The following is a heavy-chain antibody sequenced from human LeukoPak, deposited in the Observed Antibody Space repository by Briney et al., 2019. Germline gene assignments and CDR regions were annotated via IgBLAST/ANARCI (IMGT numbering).Heavy chain of an antibody. CDR1: GFTFSSYS. V-gene: IGHV3-21*01. CDR3: ARARGVPAAIVCFDP. CDR2: ISSSSSYI. D-gene: IGHD2-2*02. J-gene: IGHJ5*02. Sequence: GGSLRLSCAASGFTFSSYSMNWVRQAPGKGLEWVSSISSSSSYIYYADSVKGRFTISRDNAKNSLYLQMNSLRAEDTAVYYCARARGVPAAIVCFDPWGQGTLVTVSS.